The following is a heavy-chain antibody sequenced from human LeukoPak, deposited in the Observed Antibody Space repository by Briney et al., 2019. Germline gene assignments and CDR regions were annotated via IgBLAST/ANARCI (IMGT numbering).Heavy chain of an antibody. V-gene: IGHV3-20*04. CDR2: INWNGGST. D-gene: IGHD6-13*01. Sequence: WPGGSLRLSCAASGFTFDDYGMSWVRQAPGKGLEWVSGINWNGGSTGYADSAKGRFTISRDNAKNSLYLQMNSLRAEDTALYYCARPPKSSVASNSWDNDAFDIWGQGTMVTVSS. J-gene: IGHJ3*02. CDR3: ARPPKSSVASNSWDNDAFDI. CDR1: GFTFDDYG.